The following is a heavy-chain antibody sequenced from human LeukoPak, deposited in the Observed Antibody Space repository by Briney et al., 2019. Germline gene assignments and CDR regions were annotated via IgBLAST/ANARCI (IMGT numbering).Heavy chain of an antibody. V-gene: IGHV4-34*01. CDR3: ARVGYSDYSKAFDY. CDR1: GESFSGYY. J-gene: IGHJ4*02. CDR2: INHSGRT. Sequence: PSETLSLTCAVYGESFSGYYWSWIRQPPGKGLEWIGEINHSGRTNYNPSLKSRVTISVDTSKNQFSLKLNSVTAADTSVYYCARVGYSDYSKAFDYWGQGTLVTVSS. D-gene: IGHD4-11*01.